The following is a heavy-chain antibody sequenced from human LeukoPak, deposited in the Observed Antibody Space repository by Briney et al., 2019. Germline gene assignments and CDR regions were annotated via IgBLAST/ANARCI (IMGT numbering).Heavy chain of an antibody. CDR2: INPNSGGT. V-gene: IGHV1-2*02. CDR3: ARVPLEWLPSAWFDP. J-gene: IGHJ5*02. Sequence: AASVKVSCKASGYTFTGYYMHWVRQAPGQGLEWMGWINPNSGGTNYAQKFQGRVTMTRDTSISTAYMELSRLRSDDTAVYYCARVPLEWLPSAWFDPWGQGTLVTVSS. D-gene: IGHD3-3*01. CDR1: GYTFTGYY.